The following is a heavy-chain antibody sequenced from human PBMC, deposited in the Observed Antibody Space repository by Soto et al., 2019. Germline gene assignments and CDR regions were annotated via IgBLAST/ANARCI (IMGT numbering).Heavy chain of an antibody. CDR3: ARAVEYCSGGSCYYEYFQH. Sequence: PGGSLRPSCAASGFTFSSYWMSWVLQAPGKGLEWVANIKQDGSEKYYVDSVKGRFTISRDNAKNSLYLQMNSLRAEDQAVYYSARAVEYCSGGSCYYEYFQHWGQGTLVTVSS. CDR2: IKQDGSEK. CDR1: GFTFSSYW. D-gene: IGHD2-15*01. J-gene: IGHJ1*01. V-gene: IGHV3-7*03.